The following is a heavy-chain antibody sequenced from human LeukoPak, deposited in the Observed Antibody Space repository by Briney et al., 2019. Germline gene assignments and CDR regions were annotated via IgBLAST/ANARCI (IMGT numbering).Heavy chain of an antibody. CDR1: GFTFSSYG. CDR3: AKAGGYSYGNNAFDI. Sequence: GGSLRLSCAASGFTFSSYGMHWVRQAPGKGREWVAFIRYDGSNKYYADSVKGRFTISRDNSKNTLYLQMNSLRAEDTAVYYCAKAGGYSYGNNAFDIWGQGTMVTVSS. V-gene: IGHV3-30*02. J-gene: IGHJ3*02. D-gene: IGHD5-18*01. CDR2: IRYDGSNK.